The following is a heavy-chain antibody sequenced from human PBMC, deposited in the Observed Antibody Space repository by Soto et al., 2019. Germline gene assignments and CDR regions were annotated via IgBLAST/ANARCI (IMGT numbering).Heavy chain of an antibody. CDR2: INPSGGST. CDR1: GYTFTSYY. CDR3: ARDLSVVVAATPSLGGMDV. Sequence: ASVKVSCKASGYTFTSYYMHWVRQAPGQGLEWMGIINPSGGSTSYAQKFQGRVTMTRDTSTSTVYMELGSLRSEDTAVYYCARDLSVVVAATPSLGGMDVWGQGTTVTVSS. D-gene: IGHD2-15*01. V-gene: IGHV1-46*01. J-gene: IGHJ6*02.